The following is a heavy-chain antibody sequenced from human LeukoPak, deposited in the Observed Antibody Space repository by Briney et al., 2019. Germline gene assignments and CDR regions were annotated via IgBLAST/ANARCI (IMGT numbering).Heavy chain of an antibody. CDR3: ARVVYTGGPKNRFDP. CDR2: INHSGST. Sequence: SETLSLTCAVYGGSFSGYYWSWIRQPPGKGLEWIGEINHSGSTNYNPSLKSRVTISVDTSKNQFSLKLSSVTAADTAVYYCARVVYTGGPKNRFDPWGQGTLVTVSS. D-gene: IGHD3-16*01. V-gene: IGHV4-34*01. J-gene: IGHJ5*02. CDR1: GGSFSGYY.